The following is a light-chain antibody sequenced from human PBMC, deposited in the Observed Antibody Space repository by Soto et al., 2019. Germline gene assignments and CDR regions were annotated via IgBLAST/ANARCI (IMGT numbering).Light chain of an antibody. CDR2: LGS. CDR1: QSLLHSNGYNY. J-gene: IGKJ2*01. Sequence: DIVMTQSPLSLPVTPGEPASISCRSSQSLLHSNGYNYLDWYLQKPGQSPQLLIYLGSNRASGVPDRFSGSGSGTDSTLKISRWQAHHVGVSYCMQALQTSYTFGQGTKLEIK. CDR3: MQALQTSYT. V-gene: IGKV2-28*01.